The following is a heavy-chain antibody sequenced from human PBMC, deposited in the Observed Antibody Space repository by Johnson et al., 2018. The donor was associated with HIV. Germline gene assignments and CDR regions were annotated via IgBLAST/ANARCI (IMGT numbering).Heavy chain of an antibody. Sequence: QLVESGGGVVQPGGSLRLSCAASGFTLSSYWMSWVRQAPGKGLVWVSGISWNSGSIGYADSVKGRFTISRDNAKNSLYLQMNSLRAEDTALYYCAKGRSEYSSPIGAFDIWGQGTMVTVSS. CDR2: ISWNSGSI. J-gene: IGHJ3*02. D-gene: IGHD6-6*01. CDR1: GFTLSSYW. CDR3: AKGRSEYSSPIGAFDI. V-gene: IGHV3-9*01.